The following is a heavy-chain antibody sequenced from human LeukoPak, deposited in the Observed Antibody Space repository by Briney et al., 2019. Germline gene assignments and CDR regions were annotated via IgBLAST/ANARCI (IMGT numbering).Heavy chain of an antibody. D-gene: IGHD3-10*01. CDR2: INPNSGGT. V-gene: IGHV1-2*02. J-gene: IGHJ4*02. CDR3: ARYYYGSGSYYLYY. Sequence: ASVKVSCKASGYTFTGYYMHWVRQAPGQGLEWMGWINPNSGGTNYAQKFQGRVTMTRDTSISAAYMELSRLRSDDTAVYCCARYYYGSGSYYLYYWGQGTLVTVSS. CDR1: GYTFTGYY.